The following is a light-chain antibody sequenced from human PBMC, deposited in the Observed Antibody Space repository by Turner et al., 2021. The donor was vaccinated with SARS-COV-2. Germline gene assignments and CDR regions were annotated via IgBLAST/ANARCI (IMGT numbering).Light chain of an antibody. J-gene: IGLJ1*01. CDR1: SGSVSTSYY. CDR2: NTN. CDR3: GLYVGGGIEV. Sequence: QTLLPQAPSFSVSPGGTITLTCGLSSGSVSTSYYPSWYQQTPGQAPRTLIYNTNMRSDGVPDRFSGSISRNKADLTITGAQADDESDDYCGLYVGGGIEVVGSGTTVTVL. V-gene: IGLV8-61*01.